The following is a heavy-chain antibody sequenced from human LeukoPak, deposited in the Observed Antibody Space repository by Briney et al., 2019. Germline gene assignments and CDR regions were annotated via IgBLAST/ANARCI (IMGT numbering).Heavy chain of an antibody. CDR2: INPNSGGT. CDR1: GYTFTGYY. V-gene: IGHV1-2*02. J-gene: IGHJ4*02. CDR3: ASLYDYAWGNFDY. D-gene: IGHD3-16*01. Sequence: GASVKVSCKASGYTFTGYYMHWVRQAPGQGLEWMGWINPNSGGTNYAQKFQGRVTMTRDTSISTAYMELSRLRSDDTAVYYCASLYDYAWGNFDYWGQGTLVTVSS.